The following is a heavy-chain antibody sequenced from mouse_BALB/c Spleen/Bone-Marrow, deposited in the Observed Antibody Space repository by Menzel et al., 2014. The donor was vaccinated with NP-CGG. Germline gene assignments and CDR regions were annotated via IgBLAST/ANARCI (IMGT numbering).Heavy chain of an antibody. J-gene: IGHJ2*01. CDR3: ARGIYYGNYFDY. CDR1: GYTFTDYY. Sequence: LKVSGPELVKPGASVKMSCKASGYTFTDYYMDWVKQSHGESFEWIGRVNPYNGGTSYNQKFKGKATLTVDKSSSTAYTELNSLTSEDSAVYYCARGIYYGNYFDYWGQGTTLTVSS. V-gene: IGHV1-19*01. CDR2: VNPYNGGT. D-gene: IGHD2-1*01.